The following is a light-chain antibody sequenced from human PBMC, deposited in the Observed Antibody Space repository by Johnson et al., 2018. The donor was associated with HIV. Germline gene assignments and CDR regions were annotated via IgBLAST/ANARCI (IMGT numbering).Light chain of an antibody. CDR3: GTWDSSLRAGF. J-gene: IGLJ1*01. CDR2: VDN. V-gene: IGLV1-51*01. Sequence: HSVLTQPPSVSAAPGQKVTISCSGSTSNIGNNYVSWYQQFPGAAPKLLIYVDNKRPSRIPDRFSGSKSGTSATLGLTGLQTGDEADFYCGTWDSSLRAGFFGTGTKVTVL. CDR1: TSNIGNNY.